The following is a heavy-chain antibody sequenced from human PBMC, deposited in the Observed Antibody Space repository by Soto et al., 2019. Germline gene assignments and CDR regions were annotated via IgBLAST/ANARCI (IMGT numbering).Heavy chain of an antibody. J-gene: IGHJ4*02. CDR3: ASPSYGSGNFY. V-gene: IGHV1-3*01. Sequence: QVQLVQSGAEVKKPGASVRVSCKASGYIFNTYALHCVRQAPGQRLEWMGWINAGNGNTKYSQNFQGRVTFIRDTSARTAYMELNSLRSEDTAVYYCASPSYGSGNFYWGQGTLVTVSS. CDR2: INAGNGNT. CDR1: GYIFNTYA. D-gene: IGHD3-10*01.